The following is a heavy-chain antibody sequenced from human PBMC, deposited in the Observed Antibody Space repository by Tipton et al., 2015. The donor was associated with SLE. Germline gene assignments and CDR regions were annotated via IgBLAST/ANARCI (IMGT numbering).Heavy chain of an antibody. CDR3: AKARGAAQH. CDR2: INSRGSAI. V-gene: IGHV3-48*03. Sequence: LSLTCAVSGGSISSSNWWTWIRQAPGKGLEWVSYINSRGSAIYYADSVRGRFTISRDSAKNSLFLQMNSLRVEDTALYYCAKARGAAQHWGQGTLVTVSS. J-gene: IGHJ1*01. CDR1: GGSISSSNW.